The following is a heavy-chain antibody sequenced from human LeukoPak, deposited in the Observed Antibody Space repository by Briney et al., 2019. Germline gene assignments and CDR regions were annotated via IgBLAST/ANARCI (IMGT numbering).Heavy chain of an antibody. J-gene: IGHJ4*02. Sequence: GRSLRLSCAASGFTFSSYAMHWVRQAPGKGPEWVGDIKTDGSDKYYVGSVKGRFTISRDNAKNSLYLQMNSLRAEDTAVYYCARDSLIQYGSGSYWGFDYWGQGILVTVSS. V-gene: IGHV3-7*03. D-gene: IGHD3-10*01. CDR3: ARDSLIQYGSGSYWGFDY. CDR2: IKTDGSDK. CDR1: GFTFSSYA.